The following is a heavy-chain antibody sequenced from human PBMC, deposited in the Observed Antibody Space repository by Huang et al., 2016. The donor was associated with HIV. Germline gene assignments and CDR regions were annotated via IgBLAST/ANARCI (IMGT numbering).Heavy chain of an antibody. CDR2: INTNTGKP. Sequence: QVQLVQSESELKKPGASVKVSCKTPGYIFTRYAVNWVRQAPGQGLEWLGWINTNTGKPTYAQGFTERYVFSLDTSVSTAFLQVSSLKAEDTAVYYCLSGAEDFDYWGQGTMVTVSS. CDR3: LSGAEDFDY. V-gene: IGHV7-4-1*02. J-gene: IGHJ4*02. CDR1: GYIFTRYA. D-gene: IGHD3-10*01.